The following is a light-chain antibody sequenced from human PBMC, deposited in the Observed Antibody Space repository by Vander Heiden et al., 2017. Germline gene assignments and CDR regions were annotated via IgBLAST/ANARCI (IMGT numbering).Light chain of an antibody. J-gene: IGLJ1*01. CDR3: AAWDDSLNGLYV. V-gene: IGLV1-44*01. Sequence: QSVRTQPPSASGTPGQRVTITCSGSSSNIGSNTVNWYQQLPGTAPKLLIYSNNQRPPGVPDRFSGSKSGTSASLAISGLQSEDEADYYCAAWDDSLNGLYVFGTGTKVTVL. CDR1: SSNIGSNT. CDR2: SNN.